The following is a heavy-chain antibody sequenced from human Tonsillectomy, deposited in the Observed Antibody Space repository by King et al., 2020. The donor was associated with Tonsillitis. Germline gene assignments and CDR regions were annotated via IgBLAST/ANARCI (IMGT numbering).Heavy chain of an antibody. CDR2: MSYSGTI. CDR1: GGSISSSDQY. J-gene: IGHJ4*02. V-gene: IGHV4-39*01. D-gene: IGHD1-26*01. Sequence: QLQESGPGVVKPSETLSLTCTVSGGSISSSDQYWAWIRQPPGKGLGWIVYMSYSGTIFYNPSHKSRITISGVTSANRFFLKMSSVTAAETAVYFCARSVSGSFDYWGQGALVTVSS. CDR3: ARSVSGSFDY.